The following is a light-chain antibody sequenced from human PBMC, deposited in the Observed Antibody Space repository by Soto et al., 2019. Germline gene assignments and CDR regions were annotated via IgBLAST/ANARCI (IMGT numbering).Light chain of an antibody. CDR2: AAS. CDR3: QNYDSDPIT. V-gene: IGKV4-1*01. Sequence: DIVMTQSPDSLAVSLGERATINCKSSQSVLYSSNNKNYLAWYQQKPGKVPKVLIYAASTLQPGVPSRFSGSGSGTDFTLTINNLQPDDIATYYCQNYDSDPITFGQGTRLEIK. J-gene: IGKJ5*01. CDR1: QSVLYSSNNKNY.